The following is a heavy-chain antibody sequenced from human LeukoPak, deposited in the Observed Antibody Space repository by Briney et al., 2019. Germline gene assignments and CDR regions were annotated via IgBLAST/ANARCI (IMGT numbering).Heavy chain of an antibody. D-gene: IGHD3-10*01. J-gene: IGHJ4*02. CDR2: IYYSGST. CDR1: GGSISSGGYY. V-gene: IGHV4-31*03. Sequence: SETLSLTCTVSGGSISSGGYYWSWIRQHPGKGLEWIGYIYYSGSTYYNPSLKSRVTISVDTSKNQFSLKLSSVTAADTAVYYCARVYYGSGSSSPFDYWGQGTLVTVSS. CDR3: ARVYYGSGSSSPFDY.